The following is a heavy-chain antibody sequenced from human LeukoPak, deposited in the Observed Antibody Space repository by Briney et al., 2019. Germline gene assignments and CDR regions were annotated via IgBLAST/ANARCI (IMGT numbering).Heavy chain of an antibody. CDR1: GGSVSSGDYY. CDR2: IYTSGST. Sequence: SETLSLTCTVSGGSVSSGDYYWTWIRQPAGKGLEWIGRIYTSGSTSYSPSLKSRVTISLDTSKNQFSLRLSSVTAADTAVYYCARVILGSSATHDAFDIWGQGTMVTVSS. CDR3: ARVILGSSATHDAFDI. D-gene: IGHD6-6*01. V-gene: IGHV4-61*02. J-gene: IGHJ3*02.